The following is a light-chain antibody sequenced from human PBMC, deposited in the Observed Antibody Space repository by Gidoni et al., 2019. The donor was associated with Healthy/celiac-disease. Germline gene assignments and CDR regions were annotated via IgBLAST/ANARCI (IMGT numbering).Light chain of an antibody. Sequence: DIQMTQSPTSLSASVGDRVTITCRASQSISSYLNWYQQKPGKVPKLLIYAASSLQSGVPSRFSGSGSGTDFTLTISSLQPEDFATYYCQQSYSTRGTFGQGTKVEIK. CDR3: QQSYSTRGT. J-gene: IGKJ1*01. CDR1: QSISSY. CDR2: AAS. V-gene: IGKV1-39*01.